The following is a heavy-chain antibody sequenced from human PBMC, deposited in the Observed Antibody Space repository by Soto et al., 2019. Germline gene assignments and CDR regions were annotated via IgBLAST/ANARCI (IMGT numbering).Heavy chain of an antibody. D-gene: IGHD1-1*01. V-gene: IGHV3-23*01. CDR3: AKDPPTTGTTFDY. CDR2: INKSGGST. CDR1: GFTFSSFA. Sequence: PGGSVRLSCAASGFTFSSFAMSWVRQAPGKGLEWVSTINKSGGSTYYADSVKGRFTISSDNSKNMLFLQINGLRAEDTAVYYCAKDPPTTGTTFDYWGRGTLVTVSS. J-gene: IGHJ4*02.